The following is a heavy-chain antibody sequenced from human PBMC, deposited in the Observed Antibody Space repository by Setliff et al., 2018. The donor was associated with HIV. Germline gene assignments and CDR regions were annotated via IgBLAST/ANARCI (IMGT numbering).Heavy chain of an antibody. V-gene: IGHV3-53*01. Sequence: GGSLRLSCAASGFNVSHNYMTWVRQAPGKGLEWVYIIYSDGRTYYAESVKGRFTISRDDSQNTVYLQMHSLRVEDTAVYYCARGVKWLDPWGQGIQVTVS. D-gene: IGHD3-10*01. CDR2: IYSDGRT. J-gene: IGHJ5*02. CDR1: GFNVSHNY. CDR3: ARGVKWLDP.